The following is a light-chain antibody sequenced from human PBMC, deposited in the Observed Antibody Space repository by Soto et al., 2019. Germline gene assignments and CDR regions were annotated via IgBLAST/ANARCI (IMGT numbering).Light chain of an antibody. CDR3: HQHGSSPLS. V-gene: IGKV3D-20*01. J-gene: IGKJ4*01. CDR2: DAS. Sequence: EIVLTQSPATLSLSPGERATLSCGASQSVSRNYLAWYQQKPGLAPRLLIYDASTRATGIPDRFSGRGSGTDFTLIISRLEPEDFAVYYCHQHGSSPLSFGGGTKVEIK. CDR1: QSVSRNY.